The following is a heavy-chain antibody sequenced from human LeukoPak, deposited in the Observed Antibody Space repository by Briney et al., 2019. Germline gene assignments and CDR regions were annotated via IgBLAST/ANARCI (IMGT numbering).Heavy chain of an antibody. CDR2: IYYSGST. J-gene: IGHJ4*02. Sequence: PSETLSLTCTVSGGSISSSSDYWVWIRQPPGKGLEWIGNIYYSGSTYYNPSLKSRVTISVDTSKNQFSLKLSSVTAADTAVYYCARRHSGSYYFDSWGQGTLVTVSS. CDR3: ARRHSGSYYFDS. CDR1: GGSISSSSDY. D-gene: IGHD1-26*01. V-gene: IGHV4-39*01.